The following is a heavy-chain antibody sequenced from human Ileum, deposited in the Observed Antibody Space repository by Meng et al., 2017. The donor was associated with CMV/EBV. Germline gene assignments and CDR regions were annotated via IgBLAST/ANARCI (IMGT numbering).Heavy chain of an antibody. J-gene: IGHJ4*02. CDR3: ARGGEYQLLDFDY. V-gene: IGHV3-21*01. Sequence: AASGFTFSSYSMNWVRQAPGKGLEWVSSISSSSSYIYYADSVKGRFTISRDNAKNSLYLQMNSLRAEDTAVYYCARGGEYQLLDFDYWGQGTLVTVSS. CDR2: ISSSSSYI. D-gene: IGHD2-2*01. CDR1: GFTFSSYS.